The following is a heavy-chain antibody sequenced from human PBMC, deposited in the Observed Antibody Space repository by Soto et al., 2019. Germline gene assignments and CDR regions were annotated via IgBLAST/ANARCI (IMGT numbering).Heavy chain of an antibody. CDR1: GFTFSSYA. V-gene: IGHV3-23*01. CDR2: ITASGAAT. D-gene: IGHD3-10*01. J-gene: IGHJ4*02. CDR3: ASDVRGVTRSLDY. Sequence: GGSLRLSCAASGFTFSSYAMSWVRQAPGKGLEWVSVITASGAATYYADSVKGRFTISRDNSKNTLYLQMNSLRAEDTAVYYCASDVRGVTRSLDYWGQGTLVTVSS.